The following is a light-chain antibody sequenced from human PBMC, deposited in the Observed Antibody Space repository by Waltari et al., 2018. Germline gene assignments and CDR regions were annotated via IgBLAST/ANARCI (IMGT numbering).Light chain of an antibody. CDR1: TGAVTSGHY. CDR2: DTT. CDR3: LLSYSGARGV. Sequence: QAVVTQEPSLTVSPGGTVTITCGSSTGAVTSGHYPYWVQQKPGQVPKTLIYDTTNKLSWTPSRFSVSLLGGKAALPLSGAQPEDEADYYCLLSYSGARGVFGGGTKLTVL. J-gene: IGLJ2*01. V-gene: IGLV7-46*01.